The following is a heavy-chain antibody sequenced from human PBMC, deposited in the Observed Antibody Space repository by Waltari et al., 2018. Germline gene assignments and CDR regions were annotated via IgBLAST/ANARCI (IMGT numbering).Heavy chain of an antibody. D-gene: IGHD6-6*01. CDR2: IYSGGSS. J-gene: IGHJ5*02. Sequence: QLQLQESGPGLVEPSETLSLTCTVSGDSISGSNYYWGWIRQPPGKGLEWIGSIYSGGSSYYNPSLKSRVTISVDTSKNQFSLKLNSVTAADAAVYFCARDRPGTISSFAPWGQGTLVTVSS. V-gene: IGHV4-39*07. CDR3: ARDRPGTISSFAP. CDR1: GDSISGSNYY.